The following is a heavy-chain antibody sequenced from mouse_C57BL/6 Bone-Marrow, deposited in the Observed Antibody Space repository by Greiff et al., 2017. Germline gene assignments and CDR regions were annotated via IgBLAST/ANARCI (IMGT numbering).Heavy chain of an antibody. CDR3: ARSARQLRLRDAMDY. D-gene: IGHD3-2*02. Sequence: EVQLQQSGPELVKPGASVKISCKASGYSFTGYYMNWVKQSPEKSLEWIGEINPSTGGTTYNQKFKAKATLTVDKSSSTAYMQLKSLTSEDSAVYYCARSARQLRLRDAMDYWGQGTSVTVSS. V-gene: IGHV1-42*01. J-gene: IGHJ4*01. CDR2: INPSTGGT. CDR1: GYSFTGYY.